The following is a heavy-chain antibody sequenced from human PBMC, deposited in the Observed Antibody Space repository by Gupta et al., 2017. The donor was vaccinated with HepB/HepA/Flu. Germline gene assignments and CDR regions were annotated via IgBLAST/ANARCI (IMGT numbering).Heavy chain of an antibody. CDR2: ISYDGSNK. D-gene: IGHD3-9*01. Sequence: QVQLVESGGGVVQPGRSLRLSCAASGSTFSSYAMHWVRQAPGKGLEWVAVISYDGSNKYYADSVKGRFTISRDNSKNTLYLQMNSLRAEDTAVYYCARDGAGYYDILTGYRYYYYGMDVWGQGTTVTVSS. V-gene: IGHV3-30-3*01. CDR3: ARDGAGYYDILTGYRYYYYGMDV. CDR1: GSTFSSYA. J-gene: IGHJ6*02.